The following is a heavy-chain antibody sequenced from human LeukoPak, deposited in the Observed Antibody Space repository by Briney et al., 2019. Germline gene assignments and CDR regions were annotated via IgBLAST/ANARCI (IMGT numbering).Heavy chain of an antibody. J-gene: IGHJ5*02. D-gene: IGHD1-26*01. CDR2: IYTSGST. V-gene: IGHV4-4*07. Sequence: SETLSLTCTVSGGSISSYYWSWIRQPAGRGLEWIGRIYTSGSTNYNPSLKSRVTMSVDTSKNQFSLTLSSVTAADTAVYYCARDHTGSSRFDPWGQGTLVTVSS. CDR1: GGSISSYY. CDR3: ARDHTGSSRFDP.